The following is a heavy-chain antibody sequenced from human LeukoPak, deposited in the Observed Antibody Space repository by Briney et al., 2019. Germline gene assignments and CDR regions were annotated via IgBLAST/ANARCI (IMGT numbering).Heavy chain of an antibody. CDR3: ARVIYDSSGEKYYFDY. V-gene: IGHV1-2*02. J-gene: IGHJ4*02. CDR2: INPHTGGT. D-gene: IGHD3-22*01. CDR1: GYTFTGYY. Sequence: ASVKVSCKASGYTFTGYYMHWVRQAPGQGLEWMGWINPHTGGTNYAQKFQGRVTMTRDTSISTAYMELSRLRSDDTAVYYCARVIYDSSGEKYYFDYWGQGTLVTVSS.